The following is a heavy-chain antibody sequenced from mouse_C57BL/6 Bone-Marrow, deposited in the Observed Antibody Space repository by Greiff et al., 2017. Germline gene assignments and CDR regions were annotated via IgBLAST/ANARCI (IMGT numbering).Heavy chain of an antibody. J-gene: IGHJ3*01. V-gene: IGHV3-6*01. Sequence: EVKLLESGPGLVKPSQSLSLTCSVTGYSITSGYYWNWIRQFPGNKLEWMGYISYDGSNNYNPSLKNRISITRDTSKNQFFLKLNSVTTEDTATYYCARNYYSNYGGFAYWGQGTLVTVSA. CDR3: ARNYYSNYGGFAY. D-gene: IGHD2-5*01. CDR1: GYSITSGYY. CDR2: ISYDGSN.